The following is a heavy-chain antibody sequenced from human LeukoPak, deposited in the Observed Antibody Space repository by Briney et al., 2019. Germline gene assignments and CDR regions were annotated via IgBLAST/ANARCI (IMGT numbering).Heavy chain of an antibody. CDR2: IYYSGST. CDR1: GGSISSSSYY. V-gene: IGHV4-61*05. Sequence: SETLSLTCTVSGGSISSSSYYWGWIRQPPGKGLEWIVYIYYSGSTNSNPSLKSRVTISVDTSKNQFSLKLSSVTAGDTAVYYCASLGIGSWLSLDYWGQGTLVTVSS. J-gene: IGHJ4*02. CDR3: ASLGIGSWLSLDY. D-gene: IGHD6-13*01.